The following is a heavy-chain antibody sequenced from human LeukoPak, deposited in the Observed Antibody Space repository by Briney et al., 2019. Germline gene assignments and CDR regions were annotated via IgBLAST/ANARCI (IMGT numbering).Heavy chain of an antibody. V-gene: IGHV3-23*01. Sequence: GGSLRLSCAASGFTFSSYAMSWVRQAPGKGLEWVSAISGSGGSTYYADSVKGRFTISRDNSKNTLYLQMNSLRAEDTAVYYCANKHLDFRSGYLFDYWGQGTLVTVSS. CDR1: GFTFSSYA. J-gene: IGHJ4*02. CDR2: ISGSGGST. D-gene: IGHD3-3*01. CDR3: ANKHLDFRSGYLFDY.